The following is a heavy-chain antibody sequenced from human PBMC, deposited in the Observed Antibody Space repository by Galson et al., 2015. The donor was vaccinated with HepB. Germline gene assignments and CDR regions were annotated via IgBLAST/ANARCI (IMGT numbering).Heavy chain of an antibody. Sequence: SVKVSCKASGYTFTSYDINWVRQATGQGLEWMGWMNPNSGNTGYAQKFQGRVTMTRDTSISTAYMELSSLRSEDTAVYYCARGRQPAAIHFADYWGQGTLVTVSS. J-gene: IGHJ4*02. CDR1: GYTFTSYD. D-gene: IGHD2-2*02. V-gene: IGHV1-8*01. CDR2: MNPNSGNT. CDR3: ARGRQPAAIHFADY.